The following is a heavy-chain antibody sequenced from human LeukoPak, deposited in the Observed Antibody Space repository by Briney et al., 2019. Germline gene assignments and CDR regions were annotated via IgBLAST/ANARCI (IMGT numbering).Heavy chain of an antibody. V-gene: IGHV4-34*01. CDR1: GGSFSGYY. J-gene: IGHJ6*02. CDR3: ARGKQLVRLPGYYYGMDV. CDR2: TNHSGST. Sequence: SETLSLTCAVYGGSFSGYYWSWIRQPPGKGLEWIGETNHSGSTNYNPSLKSRVTISVDTSKNQFSLKLSSVTAADTAVYYCARGKQLVRLPGYYYGMDVWGQGTTVTVSS. D-gene: IGHD6-13*01.